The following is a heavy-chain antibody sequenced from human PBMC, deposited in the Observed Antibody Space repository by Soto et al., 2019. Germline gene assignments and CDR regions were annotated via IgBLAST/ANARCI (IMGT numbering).Heavy chain of an antibody. V-gene: IGHV3-7*03. CDR1: GFTFSSYW. CDR2: IKQDGSEK. Sequence: EVQLVESGGGLVQPGGSLRLSCAASGFTFSSYWMSWVRQAPGKGLEWVANIKQDGSEKYYVDSVKGRFTISRDNAKNSLYLQMNSLRAEDTAVYYCATEVLLWFGEFGALDYWGQGTLVTVSS. CDR3: ATEVLLWFGEFGALDY. D-gene: IGHD3-10*01. J-gene: IGHJ4*02.